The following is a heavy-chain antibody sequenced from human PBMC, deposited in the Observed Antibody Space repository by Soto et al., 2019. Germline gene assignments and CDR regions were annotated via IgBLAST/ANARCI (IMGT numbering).Heavy chain of an antibody. CDR3: ARGRLRLGELSLIY. CDR2: IYYSGST. D-gene: IGHD3-16*02. CDR1: GGSISSYY. Sequence: SETLSLTCTVSGGSISSYYWSWIRQPPGKGLEWIGYIYYSGSTNYNPSLKSRVTISVDTSKNQFSLKLSSVTAADTAVYYCARGRLRLGELSLIYWGQGTLVTVSS. J-gene: IGHJ4*02. V-gene: IGHV4-59*01.